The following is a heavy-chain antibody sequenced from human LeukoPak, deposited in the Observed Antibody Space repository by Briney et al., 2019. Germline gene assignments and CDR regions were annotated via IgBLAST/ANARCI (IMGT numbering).Heavy chain of an antibody. V-gene: IGHV1-69*05. CDR1: GGTFSSYA. Sequence: SVKVSCKASGGTFSSYAISWVRQAPGQGLEWMGGIIPIFGTANYAQKFQGRVTITTDESTSTAYMELSSLRSEDTAVYYCAREDYYGSGSYYNVERYNWFDPWGRGTLVNVSS. CDR3: AREDYYGSGSYYNVERYNWFDP. J-gene: IGHJ5*02. D-gene: IGHD3-10*01. CDR2: IIPIFGTA.